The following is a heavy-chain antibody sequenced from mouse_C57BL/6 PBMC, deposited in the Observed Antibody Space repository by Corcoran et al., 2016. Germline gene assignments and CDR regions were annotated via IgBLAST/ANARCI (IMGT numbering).Heavy chain of an antibody. D-gene: IGHD1-1*01. CDR3: ARNPYYGSSFCAY. Sequence: EVQLQQSGPVLVKPGASAKMSCKASGYTFTDYYMNWVKQSHGKSLEWIGVINPYNGGTSYNQKFKGKATLTVDKSSSTAYMELNSLTSEDSAVYYCARNPYYGSSFCAYWGQGTLVTVSA. CDR2: INPYNGGT. CDR1: GYTFTDYY. J-gene: IGHJ3*01. V-gene: IGHV1-19*01.